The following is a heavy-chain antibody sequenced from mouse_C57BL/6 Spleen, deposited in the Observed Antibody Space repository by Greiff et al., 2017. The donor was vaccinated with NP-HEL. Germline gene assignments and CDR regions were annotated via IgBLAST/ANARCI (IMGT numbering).Heavy chain of an antibody. J-gene: IGHJ2*01. CDR3: ARGGYYGSSPWYFDY. V-gene: IGHV1-61*01. Sequence: VQLQQPGAELVRPGSSVKLSCKASGYTFTSYWMDWVKQRPGQGLEWIGNIYPSDSETHYNQKFKDKATLTVDKSSSTAYMQLSSLTSEDSAVYYCARGGYYGSSPWYFDYWGQGTTLTVSS. CDR1: GYTFTSYW. CDR2: IYPSDSET. D-gene: IGHD1-1*01.